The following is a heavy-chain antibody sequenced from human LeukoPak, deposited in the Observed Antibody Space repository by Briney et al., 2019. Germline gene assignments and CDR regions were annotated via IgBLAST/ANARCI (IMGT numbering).Heavy chain of an antibody. CDR3: ARNVGWYSHDS. Sequence: SETLSLTCTVSRYSLSSHYWSWIRQPPGKGLEWIGYIYGSGSTHYDPSLRSRVTISEDTSKNQFSLKLTSVTAADTAVYYCARNVGWYSHDSWGQGTLVTVSS. J-gene: IGHJ4*02. V-gene: IGHV4-59*08. CDR1: RYSLSSHY. D-gene: IGHD6-19*01. CDR2: IYGSGST.